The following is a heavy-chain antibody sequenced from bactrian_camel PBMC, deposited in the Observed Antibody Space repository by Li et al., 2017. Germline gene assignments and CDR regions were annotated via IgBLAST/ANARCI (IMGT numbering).Heavy chain of an antibody. CDR2: IDSDGRT. D-gene: IGHD4*01. J-gene: IGHJ4*01. V-gene: IGHV3S55*01. CDR3: AATLYSYSATIPTMAPDSRYIW. Sequence: QVQLVESGGGSVQAGGPLRLSCVASGYTYSSLRMAWFRQTPEKEREEVAEIDSDGRTKYADSVKGRFTVSRDNAENTLYLQMNTLKPEDTAVYYCAATLYSYSATIPTMAPDSRYIWWGLGTQVTVS. CDR1: GYTYSSLR.